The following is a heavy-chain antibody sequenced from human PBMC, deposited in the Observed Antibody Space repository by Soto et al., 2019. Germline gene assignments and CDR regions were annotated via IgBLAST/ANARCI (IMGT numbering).Heavy chain of an antibody. J-gene: IGHJ5*02. V-gene: IGHV3-7*01. CDR1: GFTFSDSW. CDR2: IKPDESEK. D-gene: IGHD4-4*01. Sequence: PGGSLRLSCTASGFTFSDSWMTWVRQAPGKGLEWVARIKPDESEKKYADSVKGRFSISRDNAKNSMYLQMDSLRGEDTAVYYCVRGGSNYASWGQGXLVTVSS. CDR3: VRGGSNYAS.